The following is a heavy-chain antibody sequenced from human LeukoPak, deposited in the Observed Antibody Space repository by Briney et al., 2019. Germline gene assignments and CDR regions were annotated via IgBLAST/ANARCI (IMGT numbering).Heavy chain of an antibody. Sequence: SETLSLTCTASGGSIRSYYWSWIRQPPGKGLEWIGYMHHSGSTKHNPYLKSRVTISVDTSKSQFSLKLSSVTAADTAVYYCARHAAVEGSSGWSPLWWFDPWGQGTLVTVSS. J-gene: IGHJ5*02. CDR3: ARHAAVEGSSGWSPLWWFDP. D-gene: IGHD6-19*01. CDR1: GGSIRSYY. V-gene: IGHV4-59*08. CDR2: MHHSGST.